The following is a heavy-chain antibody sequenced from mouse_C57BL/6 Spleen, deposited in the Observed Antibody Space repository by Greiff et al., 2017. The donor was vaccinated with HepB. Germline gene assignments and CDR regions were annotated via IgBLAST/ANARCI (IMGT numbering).Heavy chain of an antibody. CDR1: GFTFSDYG. J-gene: IGHJ2*01. V-gene: IGHV5-17*01. CDR3: ARGNLPLDY. CDR2: ISSGSSTI. Sequence: EVQLVESGGGLVKPGGSLKLSCAASGFTFSDYGMHWVRQAPEKGLEWVAYISSGSSTIYYADTVKGRFTISRDNAKNTLFLQMTSLRSEDTAMYYCARGNLPLDYWGQGTTLTVSS.